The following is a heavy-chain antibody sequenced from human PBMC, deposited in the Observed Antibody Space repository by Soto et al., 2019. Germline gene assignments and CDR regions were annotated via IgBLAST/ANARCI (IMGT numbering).Heavy chain of an antibody. J-gene: IGHJ2*01. CDR2: IYYSGST. CDR3: ARVTSRYFDL. CDR1: GGSVSSGSYY. Sequence: QVQLQESGPGLVKPSETLSLTCTVSGGSVSSGSYYWSWIRQPPGKGLEWIGYIYYSGSTNYNPSLKSRVTISVDTSKNQLSLKLSSVTAADTAVYYCARVTSRYFDLWGRGTLVTVSS. V-gene: IGHV4-61*01. D-gene: IGHD2-2*01.